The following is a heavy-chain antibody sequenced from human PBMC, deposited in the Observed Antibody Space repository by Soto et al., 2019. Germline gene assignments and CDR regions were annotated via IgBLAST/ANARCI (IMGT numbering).Heavy chain of an antibody. CDR2: SLPIFGTS. CDR1: GGTFSTYS. Sequence: QVQLVQSGAEVKKPGSSVKVSCKASGGTFSTYSISWVRQAPGQGLEWMGESLPIFGTSHYAQNFQGRVTITADESTRTVYMELSSLRSDDTAVYYCARGGRYPNSSFYYGMDVWGQGTTVTVSS. J-gene: IGHJ6*02. CDR3: ARGGRYPNSSFYYGMDV. V-gene: IGHV1-69*01. D-gene: IGHD1-1*01.